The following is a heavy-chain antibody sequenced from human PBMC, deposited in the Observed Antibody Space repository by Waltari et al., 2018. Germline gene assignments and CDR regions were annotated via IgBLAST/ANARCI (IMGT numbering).Heavy chain of an antibody. V-gene: IGHV3-30*18. D-gene: IGHD3-22*01. Sequence: QVQLVESGGGVVQPGRSLRLSCAASGFTFSSYGMHWVRQAPGKGLEWVAVIWYDGSNKDYADSVKGRFTISRDNSKNTLYLQMNSLRAEDTAMYYCAKEGYYDSSGYPPFDYWGQGTLVTVSS. CDR1: GFTFSSYG. CDR2: IWYDGSNK. CDR3: AKEGYYDSSGYPPFDY. J-gene: IGHJ4*02.